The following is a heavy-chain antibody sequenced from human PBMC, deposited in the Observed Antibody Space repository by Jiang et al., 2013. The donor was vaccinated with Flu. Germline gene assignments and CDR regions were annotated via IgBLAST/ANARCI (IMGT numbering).Heavy chain of an antibody. Sequence: GSGLVKPSETLSLTCAVSGGSIRSSSYYWGWIRQPPGKGLEWIGDIFYTGSTSYNPSLKSRVTISVDTSKNQFSLKLSSVTAADTAVYYCARPVIPAAESGYYFDYWGQGPWSPSP. CDR3: ARPVIPAAESGYYFDY. CDR2: IFYTGST. J-gene: IGHJ4*02. D-gene: IGHD2-2*01. V-gene: IGHV4-39*07. CDR1: GGSIRSSSYY.